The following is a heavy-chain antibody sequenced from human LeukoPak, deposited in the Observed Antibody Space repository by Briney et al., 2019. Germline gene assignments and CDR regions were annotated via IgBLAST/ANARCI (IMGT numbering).Heavy chain of an antibody. Sequence: SVKVSCKASGGTFSSYAIGWVRQAPGQGLEWMGRIIPILGIANYAQKFQGRVTITADKSTSTAYMELSSLRSEDTAVYYCARDRGTGDSPAYWGQGTLVTVSS. V-gene: IGHV1-69*04. CDR3: ARDRGTGDSPAY. D-gene: IGHD7-27*01. CDR1: GGTFSSYA. J-gene: IGHJ4*02. CDR2: IIPILGIA.